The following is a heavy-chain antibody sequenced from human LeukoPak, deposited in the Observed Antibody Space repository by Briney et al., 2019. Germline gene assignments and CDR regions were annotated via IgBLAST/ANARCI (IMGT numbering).Heavy chain of an antibody. CDR1: GFTFSSYW. V-gene: IGHV3-74*01. Sequence: GGSLRLSCEASGFTFSSYWMHWVRQAPGKGLVWVSRINSDGSSISYADSVKGRFTISRDNAKNTLYLQMNSLRVEDTAVYYCTRSGGDAFDIWGQGTMVTVSS. D-gene: IGHD1-26*01. J-gene: IGHJ3*02. CDR2: INSDGSSI. CDR3: TRSGGDAFDI.